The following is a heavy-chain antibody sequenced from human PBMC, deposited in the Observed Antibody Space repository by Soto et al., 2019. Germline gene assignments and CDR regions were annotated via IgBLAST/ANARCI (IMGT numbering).Heavy chain of an antibody. CDR2: IYYSGST. D-gene: IGHD2-2*01. V-gene: IGHV4-59*01. J-gene: IGHJ6*02. CDR1: GGSISSYY. CDR3: ARSRDGFNTPYYYYDMDV. Sequence: SETLSLTCTVSGGSISSYYWSWIRQPPGKGLQWIGYIYYSGSTNYNPSLKSRVTISVDTSKNQFSLKLSSVTAADTAVYYCARSRDGFNTPYYYYDMDVWGQGTTVTVSS.